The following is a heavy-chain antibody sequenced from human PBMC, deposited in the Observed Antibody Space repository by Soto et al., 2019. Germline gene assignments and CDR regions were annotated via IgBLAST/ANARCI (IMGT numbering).Heavy chain of an antibody. Sequence: PGGSLRLSCAASGFTVSSNYMSWVRQAPGKGLEWVSVIYSGGSTYYADSVKGRFTISRDNSKNTLYLQMNSLRAEDTAVYYCARDRVENGYPEYFQHWGQGNLVTVSS. CDR2: IYSGGST. CDR3: ARDRVENGYPEYFQH. D-gene: IGHD5-18*01. J-gene: IGHJ1*01. V-gene: IGHV3-53*01. CDR1: GFTVSSNY.